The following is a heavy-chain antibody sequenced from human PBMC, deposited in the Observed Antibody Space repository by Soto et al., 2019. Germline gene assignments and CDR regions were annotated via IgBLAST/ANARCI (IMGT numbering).Heavy chain of an antibody. D-gene: IGHD5-18*01. Sequence: QVQLVQSGAEVKKPGSSVKVSCKASGGTFSSYTISWVRQAPGQGLEWMGRIIPILGIANYAQKFQGRVTITADKSTSTAYMELRSLRSEDTAVYYCARDGGGYSYGAFDYWGQGTLVTVSS. CDR2: IIPILGIA. CDR3: ARDGGGYSYGAFDY. J-gene: IGHJ4*02. CDR1: GGTFSSYT. V-gene: IGHV1-69*08.